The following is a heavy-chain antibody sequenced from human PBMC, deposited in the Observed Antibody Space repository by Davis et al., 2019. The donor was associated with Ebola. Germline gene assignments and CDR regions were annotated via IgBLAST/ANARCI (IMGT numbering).Heavy chain of an antibody. CDR2: ISGSGGST. CDR3: AKSGLSFGVVKYHYGMDV. Sequence: GESLKISCAASGFTFSSYAMSWVRQAPGKGLEWVSAISGSGGSTYYADSVKGRLTISRDNSKKTLYLQMNSLRAEDTAVYYCAKSGLSFGVVKYHYGMDVWGKGTTVTVSS. D-gene: IGHD3-3*01. J-gene: IGHJ6*04. CDR1: GFTFSSYA. V-gene: IGHV3-23*01.